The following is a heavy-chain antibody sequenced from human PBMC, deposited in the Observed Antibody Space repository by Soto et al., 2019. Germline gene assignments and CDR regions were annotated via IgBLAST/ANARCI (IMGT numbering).Heavy chain of an antibody. Sequence: GASVKVSCKASGGTFSSYTISWVRQAPGQGLEWMGRIIPILGIANYAQKFQGRVTITADKSTSTAYMELSSLRSEDTAVYYCARPVAGTVDDAFDIWGQGTMVTVSS. J-gene: IGHJ3*02. D-gene: IGHD6-19*01. V-gene: IGHV1-69*02. CDR1: GGTFSSYT. CDR3: ARPVAGTVDDAFDI. CDR2: IIPILGIA.